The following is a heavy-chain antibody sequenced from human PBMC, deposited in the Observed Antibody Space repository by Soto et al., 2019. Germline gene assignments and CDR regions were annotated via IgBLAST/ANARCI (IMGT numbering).Heavy chain of an antibody. V-gene: IGHV4-39*01. CDR2: IFYSGST. D-gene: IGHD2-21*01. J-gene: IGHJ5*02. CDR1: GGSISTSRSY. CDR3: ARQPTTGDTDVWFDP. Sequence: PSETLSLTCNVSGGSISTSRSYWAWIRQPPGKGLEWLANIFYSGSTYYNPSLASRVTVSVDTSKNEFSLKLRSVTAADTAVYYCARQPTTGDTDVWFDPWGQGTLVTVSS.